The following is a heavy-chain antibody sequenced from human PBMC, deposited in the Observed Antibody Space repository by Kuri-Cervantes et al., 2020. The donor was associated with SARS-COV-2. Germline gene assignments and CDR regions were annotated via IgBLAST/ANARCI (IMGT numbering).Heavy chain of an antibody. CDR2: ISYDGSNK. CDR3: ARTRSRGSSWYVSY. D-gene: IGHD6-13*01. Sequence: GGSLRLSCAASGSTFSSYAMHWVRQAPGKGLEWVAVISYDGSNKYYADSVKGRFTISRDNSKNTLYLQMNSLRAEDTAVYYCARTRSRGSSWYVSYWGQGTLVTVSS. V-gene: IGHV3-30*07. J-gene: IGHJ4*02. CDR1: GSTFSSYA.